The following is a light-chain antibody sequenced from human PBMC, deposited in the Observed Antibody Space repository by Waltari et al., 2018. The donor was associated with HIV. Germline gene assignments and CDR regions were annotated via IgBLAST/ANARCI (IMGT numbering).Light chain of an antibody. J-gene: IGLJ3*02. CDR3: AAWDDSVNGWV. CDR2: NNN. Sequence: QSLLTQPPSASGTPGQRVTISCSGSSSNIGSKTVNWYQQLPGTAPRVLIYNNNERPSGVPDRVSGSKSGTSASLTISGLQSADEADYYCAAWDDSVNGWVFGGGTKLTVL. V-gene: IGLV1-44*01. CDR1: SSNIGSKT.